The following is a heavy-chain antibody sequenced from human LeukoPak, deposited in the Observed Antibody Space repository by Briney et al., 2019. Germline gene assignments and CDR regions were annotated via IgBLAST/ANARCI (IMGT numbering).Heavy chain of an antibody. D-gene: IGHD3-9*01. CDR1: GGSSSSYY. CDR3: ARETYDILTGYYKVDY. V-gene: IGHV4-4*07. CDR2: IYTSGST. Sequence: SETLSLXCTVSGGSSSSYYWSWIRPPAGKGLEWIGRIYTSGSTNYNPSLKSRVTMSVDTSKNQFSLKLSSVTAADTAVYYCARETYDILTGYYKVDYWGQGTLVTVSS. J-gene: IGHJ4*02.